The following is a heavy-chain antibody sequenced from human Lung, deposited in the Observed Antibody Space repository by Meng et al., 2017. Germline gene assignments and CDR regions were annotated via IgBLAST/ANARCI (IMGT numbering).Heavy chain of an antibody. D-gene: IGHD6-19*01. Sequence: QRVESGGGLVQPGGSLKSSCAVFGVSFSDSDIHWVRQASGKGLEWVGRIGGRPKSYAAAYAAPVRGRFTISRDDSRNTAYLQMNSLKTEDSAVYYCTIYIRGHIWGQGTMVTVSS. J-gene: IGHJ3*02. V-gene: IGHV3-73*02. CDR2: IGGRPKSYAA. CDR1: GVSFSDSD. CDR3: TIYIRGHI.